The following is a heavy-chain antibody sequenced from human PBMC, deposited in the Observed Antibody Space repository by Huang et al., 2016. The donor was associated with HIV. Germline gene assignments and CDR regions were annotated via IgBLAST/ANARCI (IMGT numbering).Heavy chain of an antibody. CDR2: ISYDGRSQ. J-gene: IGHJ4*02. CDR1: GFTFSGFG. CDR3: AKESRWFSSLDH. V-gene: IGHV3-30*18. D-gene: IGHD2-15*01. Sequence: QLQLVESGGGVVQPGTSLRVSCAAAGFTFSGFGMHWVRQAPGKGLEWVAVISYDGRSQFYAGSGKGRFTISRDNSDNTLHLQMNSLRPDDTGVYYCAKESRWFSSLDHWGQGILVTVSS.